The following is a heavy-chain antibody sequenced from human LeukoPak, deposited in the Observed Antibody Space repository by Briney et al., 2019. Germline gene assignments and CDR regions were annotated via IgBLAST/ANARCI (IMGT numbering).Heavy chain of an antibody. CDR2: TIPILGIA. J-gene: IGHJ4*01. Sequence: GAPVKPSDTAPGDTFGSYAISWVRQAHGQGLEWMGRTIPILGIAKYAQKFQGRLTITADTSTSTAYMELTNLRSDDTAVYYCASQFLLPFDYWGGG. CDR1: GDTFGSYA. D-gene: IGHD3-3*01. CDR3: ASQFLLPFDY. V-gene: IGHV1-69*04.